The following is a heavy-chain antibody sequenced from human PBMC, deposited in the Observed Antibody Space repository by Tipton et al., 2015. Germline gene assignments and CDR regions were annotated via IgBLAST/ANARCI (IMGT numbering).Heavy chain of an antibody. D-gene: IGHD5-12*01. Sequence: LRLSCAVSGGSISSGGFSWSWIRQPPGKGLEWIGYIYQGGSTNYNPSLKSRVTMSVDRSKNQLSLKLTSVTAADTAVYYCARSGYTYGMDVWGQGTTVTVSS. J-gene: IGHJ6*02. CDR2: IYQGGST. V-gene: IGHV4-30-2*01. CDR1: GGSISSGGFS. CDR3: ARSGYTYGMDV.